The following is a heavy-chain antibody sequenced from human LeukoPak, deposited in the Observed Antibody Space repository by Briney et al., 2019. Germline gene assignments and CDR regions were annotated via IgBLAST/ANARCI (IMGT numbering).Heavy chain of an antibody. V-gene: IGHV3-48*03. Sequence: GGSLRLSCAASGFTFSSYEMNWVRQAPGKGLEWVSYISSSGSTIYYADSVKGRFTISGDNAKNSLYLQMNSLRVDDTAVYYCARGGYSFDYLGQGTLVTVSS. CDR3: ARGGYSFDY. CDR2: ISSSGSTI. CDR1: GFTFSSYE. D-gene: IGHD5-12*01. J-gene: IGHJ4*02.